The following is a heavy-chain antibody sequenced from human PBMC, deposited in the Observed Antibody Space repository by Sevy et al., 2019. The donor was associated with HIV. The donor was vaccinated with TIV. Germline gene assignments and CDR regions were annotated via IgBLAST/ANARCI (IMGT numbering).Heavy chain of an antibody. CDR1: GFTFGDYA. V-gene: IGHV3-49*04. D-gene: IGHD1-26*01. CDR2: IKSKALGGTT. J-gene: IGHJ4*02. Sequence: GGSLRLSCTASGFTFGDYAMSWVRQAPGKGLEWVAFIKSKALGGTTESAASVKVRFTISRDDSKSIAYLQMNNLKTEDTAVYYCTRWSGAQSIFDYWGQGTLVTVSS. CDR3: TRWSGAQSIFDY.